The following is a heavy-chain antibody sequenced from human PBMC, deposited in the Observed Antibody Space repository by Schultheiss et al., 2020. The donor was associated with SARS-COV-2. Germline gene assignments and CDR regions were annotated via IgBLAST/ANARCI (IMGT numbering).Heavy chain of an antibody. V-gene: IGHV3-23*01. CDR2: MSPSGGST. CDR1: GFTFSSYG. D-gene: IGHD3-3*01. Sequence: GESLKISCAASGFTFSSYGMTWVRQAPGKGLEWVSAMSPSGGSTYYADSVKGRFTISRDNAKNSLYLQMNSLRAEDTAVYYCARFSYYDFWSGYPPYLGYGMDVWGQGTTVTVSS. CDR3: ARFSYYDFWSGYPPYLGYGMDV. J-gene: IGHJ6*02.